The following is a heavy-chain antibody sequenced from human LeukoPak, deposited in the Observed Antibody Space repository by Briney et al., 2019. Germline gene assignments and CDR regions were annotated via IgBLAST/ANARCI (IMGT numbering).Heavy chain of an antibody. Sequence: GGSLRLSCAASGFTFRSYAMNWVRQAPGKGLEWVSTITSGGDSTYYADSMKGRFTISRDNSENTLYLQMNSLRAEDTAVYYCAKEFALSSGCVPYIWFDPWGQGTLVTVSS. CDR1: GFTFRSYA. CDR3: AKEFALSSGCVPYIWFDP. V-gene: IGHV3-23*01. D-gene: IGHD3-22*01. J-gene: IGHJ5*02. CDR2: ITSGGDST.